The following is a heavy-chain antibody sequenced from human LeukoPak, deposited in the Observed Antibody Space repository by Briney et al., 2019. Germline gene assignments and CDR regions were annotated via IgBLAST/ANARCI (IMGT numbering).Heavy chain of an antibody. D-gene: IGHD4-17*01. CDR3: AKEEKRSSAFDI. CDR2: IKQDGSEK. V-gene: IGHV3-7*03. J-gene: IGHJ3*02. CDR1: GFTFSSYW. Sequence: PGGSLRPSCAASGFTFSSYWMSWVRQAPGKGLEWVANIKQDGSEKYHVDSVKGRFTISRDNSKNTLYLQMNSLRAEDTAVYYCAKEEKRSSAFDIWGQGTMVTVSS.